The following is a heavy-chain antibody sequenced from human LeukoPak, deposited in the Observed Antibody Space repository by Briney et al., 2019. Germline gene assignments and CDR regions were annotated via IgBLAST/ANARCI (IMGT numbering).Heavy chain of an antibody. Sequence: GGSLRLSCAASGFTFDDYAMHWVRQAPGKGLEWVSGISWNSGSIGYADSVKGRFTISRDNAKKLLYLQMDSLRAEDTAVYYCASAPNYAYSDYWGQGTLVTVSS. CDR2: ISWNSGSI. CDR3: ASAPNYAYSDY. CDR1: GFTFDDYA. J-gene: IGHJ4*02. V-gene: IGHV3-9*01. D-gene: IGHD1-7*01.